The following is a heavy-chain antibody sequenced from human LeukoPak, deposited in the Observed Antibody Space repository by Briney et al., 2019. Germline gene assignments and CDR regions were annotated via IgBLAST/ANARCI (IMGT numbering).Heavy chain of an antibody. CDR2: IYPGDSDT. CDR1: GYSFTSYW. D-gene: IGHD5-18*01. J-gene: IGHJ6*03. CDR3: ARHGGVDTAMVPYYYYYMDV. Sequence: GESLKISXKGSGYSFTSYWIGWARQTPGKGLEWMGIIYPGDSDTRYSPSFQGQVTISADKSISTAYLQWSSLKASDTAMYYCARHGGVDTAMVPYYYYYMDVWGKGTTVTVSS. V-gene: IGHV5-51*01.